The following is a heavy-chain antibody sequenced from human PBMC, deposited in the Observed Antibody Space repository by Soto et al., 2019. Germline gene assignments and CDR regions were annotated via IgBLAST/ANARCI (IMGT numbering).Heavy chain of an antibody. J-gene: IGHJ6*02. CDR3: ARMGDAPNYDSGMDV. CDR2: INGYNGNT. Sequence: QVQLVQSGAEVKKPGASVKVSCKASGYTFTSYGITWVRQAPGQGREWLGWINGYNGNTNYAQKLQGRVTMTTDTSTSTAYMELRSLRSDDTAVYYCARMGDAPNYDSGMDVWGQGTTVTVSS. D-gene: IGHD3-16*01. CDR1: GYTFTSYG. V-gene: IGHV1-18*01.